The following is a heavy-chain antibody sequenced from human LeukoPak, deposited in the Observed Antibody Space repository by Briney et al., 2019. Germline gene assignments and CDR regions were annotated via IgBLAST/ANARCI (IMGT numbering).Heavy chain of an antibody. D-gene: IGHD2-15*01. V-gene: IGHV3-23*01. J-gene: IGHJ4*02. CDR2: ISGSGGST. CDR3: AKADVVVVVTATRY. Sequence: PGGSLRLSCAASGFTFSSYWMSWVRQAPGKGLEWVSAISGSGGSTYYADSVKGRFTISRDNSKNTLYLQMNSLRAEDTAVYYCAKADVVVVVTATRYWGQGTLVTVSS. CDR1: GFTFSSYW.